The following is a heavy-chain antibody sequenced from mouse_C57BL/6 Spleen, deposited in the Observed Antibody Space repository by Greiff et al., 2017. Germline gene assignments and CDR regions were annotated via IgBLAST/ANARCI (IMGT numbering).Heavy chain of an antibody. CDR2: ISSGSSTI. J-gene: IGHJ4*01. CDR1: GFTFSDYG. V-gene: IGHV5-17*01. CDR3: ARRRYYYARDY. Sequence: DVMLVESGGGLVKPGGSLKLSCAASGFTFSDYGMHWVRQAPEKGLEWVAYISSGSSTIYYADTVKGRFTISRDNAKNTLFLQMTSLRSEDTAMYYCARRRYYYARDYWGQGTSVTVSS.